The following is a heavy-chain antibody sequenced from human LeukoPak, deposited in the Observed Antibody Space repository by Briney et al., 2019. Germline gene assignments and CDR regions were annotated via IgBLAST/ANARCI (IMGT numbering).Heavy chain of an antibody. D-gene: IGHD5-12*01. CDR1: GGSFSGYY. J-gene: IGHJ1*01. CDR3: AREERWLRSQEYFQH. V-gene: IGHV4-34*01. CDR2: INHSGST. Sequence: PSVTLSLTCAVYGGSFSGYYCTWIRQPPGKGLEWIGEINHSGSTNYNPSLKSRVTLSIDTSKNQFSLELSSVTAADTAVYYCAREERWLRSQEYFQHWGQGTLVTVSS.